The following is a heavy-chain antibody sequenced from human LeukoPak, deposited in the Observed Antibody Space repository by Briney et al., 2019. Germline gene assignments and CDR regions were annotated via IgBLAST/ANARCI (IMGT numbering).Heavy chain of an antibody. CDR2: INHSGST. V-gene: IGHV4-4*02. J-gene: IGHJ4*02. D-gene: IGHD3-16*02. CDR3: ARVGRKVVNYFDY. Sequence: SGTLSLTCAVSGGSISSSNWWSWVRQPPGKGLEWIGEINHSGSTNYNPSLKSRVTISVDTSKNQFSLKLSSVTAADTAVYYCARVGRKVVNYFDYWGQGTLVTVSS. CDR1: GGSISSSNW.